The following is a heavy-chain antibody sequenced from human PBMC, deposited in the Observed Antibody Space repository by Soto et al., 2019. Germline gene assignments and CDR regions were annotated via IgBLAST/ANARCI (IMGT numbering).Heavy chain of an antibody. CDR1: GYTFSSYA. D-gene: IGHD7-27*01. J-gene: IGHJ4*02. CDR3: AKDRAEWGSYDY. CDR2: LSGSGGST. V-gene: IGHV3-23*01. Sequence: EVQMLESGGGLLQPGESLRLSCAASGYTFSSYAMSWVRQAPGKGLKWVATLSGSGGSTYYAESVKGRCTISRDNSKNGLYLQMNSLRAEDTAVYYCAKDRAEWGSYDYWGQGILVTVSS.